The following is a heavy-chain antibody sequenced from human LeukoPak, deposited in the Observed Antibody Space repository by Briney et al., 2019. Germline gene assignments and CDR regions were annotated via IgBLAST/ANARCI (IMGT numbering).Heavy chain of an antibody. CDR3: ARVSEEAFDP. CDR1: GGSINNYY. J-gene: IGHJ5*02. V-gene: IGHV4-59*01. CDR2: IYYSGST. Sequence: SETLSLTCTVSGGSINNYYWSWIRRPPGKGLEWIGYIYYSGSTNYNPSLKSRVTISVDTSKNQFSLRLSSVTAADTAVYYCARVSEEAFDPWGQGTLVTVSS.